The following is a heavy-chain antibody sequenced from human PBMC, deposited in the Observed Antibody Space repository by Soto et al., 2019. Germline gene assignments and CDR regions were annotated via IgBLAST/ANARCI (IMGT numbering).Heavy chain of an antibody. Sequence: DVQLVESGGGLVQPGRSLRLSCAASGFTFDDYAMHWVRQVPGKGLEWVSGISWNSGNIGYADSVKGRFTISRDNAKNSLYLQMNSLRTEDTALYYCAKDIWGGDRSSWYLFDHWGQGTLVTVSS. CDR3: AKDIWGGDRSSWYLFDH. D-gene: IGHD6-13*01. J-gene: IGHJ4*02. CDR2: ISWNSGNI. V-gene: IGHV3-9*01. CDR1: GFTFDDYA.